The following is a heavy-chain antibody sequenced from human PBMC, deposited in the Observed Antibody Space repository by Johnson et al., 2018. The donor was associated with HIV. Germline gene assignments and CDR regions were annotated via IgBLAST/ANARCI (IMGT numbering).Heavy chain of an antibody. CDR2: ISYDGSNK. V-gene: IGHV3-30*04. D-gene: IGHD3-22*01. CDR1: GFTFSSYA. CDR3: PREKLDSSGYYDAFDI. Sequence: VQLVESGGGVVQPGRSLRLSCVASGFTFSSYAMHWVRQAPGKGLEWVAVISYDGSNKDYADSVKGRFSISRDNSKNTLYLQMNSLRAEDTAVYYCPREKLDSSGYYDAFDIWGQGTMVTVSS. J-gene: IGHJ3*02.